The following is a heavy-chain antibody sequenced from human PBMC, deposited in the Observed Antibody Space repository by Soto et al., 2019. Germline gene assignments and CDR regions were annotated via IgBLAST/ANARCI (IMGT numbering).Heavy chain of an antibody. CDR2: VFYNGTT. CDR3: ARLVVVSPVAKA. J-gene: IGHJ5*02. CDR1: CGPPNTNNYS. D-gene: IGHD2-15*01. V-gene: IGHV4-39*01. Sequence: PLETLSLTCHLSCGPPNTNNYSRGRVRPPPRRGLEWIGSVFYNGTTYYSPSLKSRVTISLATSRTQFSLKLDSVTAADTAVYYGARLVVVSPVAKAWGQGTLVTVSS.